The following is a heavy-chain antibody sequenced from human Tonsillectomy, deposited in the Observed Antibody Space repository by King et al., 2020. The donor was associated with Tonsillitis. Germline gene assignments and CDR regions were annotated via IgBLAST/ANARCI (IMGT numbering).Heavy chain of an antibody. V-gene: IGHV3-53*01. D-gene: IGHD4-17*01. CDR2: IYSGGST. Sequence: VQLVESGGGLIQPGGSLRLSCAASGFTVSSNYMSWVRQAPGKGLEWVSVIYSGGSTYYADSVKGRFSISRDNSKNTVYLQMNSLRAEDTAVYYCARDVRYGDYEGFDYRGQGPLVTASS. CDR1: GFTVSSNY. CDR3: ARDVRYGDYEGFDY. J-gene: IGHJ4*02.